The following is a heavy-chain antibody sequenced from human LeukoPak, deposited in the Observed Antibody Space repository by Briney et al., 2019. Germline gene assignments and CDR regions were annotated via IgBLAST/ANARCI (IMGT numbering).Heavy chain of an antibody. CDR1: GFTFSSYA. V-gene: IGHV3-30-3*01. D-gene: IGHD6-13*01. J-gene: IGHJ4*02. CDR3: ASLGIAAAGY. Sequence: GGSLRLSCAASGFTFSSYAMHWVRQAPGKGLEWVAVISYDGSNKYYADSVKGRFTISRDNSKNTLYLQMNSLRAEDTAVYYCASLGIAAAGYWGQGTLVTVSS. CDR2: ISYDGSNK.